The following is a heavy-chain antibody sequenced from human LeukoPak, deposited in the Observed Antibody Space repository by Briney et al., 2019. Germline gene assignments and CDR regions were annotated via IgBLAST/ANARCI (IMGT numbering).Heavy chain of an antibody. CDR1: GGPISSYY. V-gene: IGHV4-59*01. CDR2: IYHSGST. Sequence: SETLSLTCTVSGGPISSYYWSWIRQPPGKGLEWIGYIYHSGSTYYDPSLKSRVTISVDRSKNQFSLKLSSVTAADTAVYYCARDRLDLYSSSRRYFDLWGRGTLVTVSS. J-gene: IGHJ2*01. D-gene: IGHD6-6*01. CDR3: ARDRLDLYSSSRRYFDL.